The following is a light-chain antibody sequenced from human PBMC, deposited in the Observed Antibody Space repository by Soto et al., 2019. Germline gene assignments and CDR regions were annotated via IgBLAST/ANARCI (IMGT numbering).Light chain of an antibody. J-gene: IGKJ1*01. V-gene: IGKV1-39*01. CDR3: QQSYSSTWT. CDR1: QSISTF. CDR2: ATS. Sequence: DIQMTQSPSSLSASVGDRVTITCRPSQSISTFLNWYQQKPGTAPKLLMHATSILQSGVPSRFSGSGSGTEFTLTSSSLQPEDFATYYCQQSYSSTWTLGQVTKVEIK.